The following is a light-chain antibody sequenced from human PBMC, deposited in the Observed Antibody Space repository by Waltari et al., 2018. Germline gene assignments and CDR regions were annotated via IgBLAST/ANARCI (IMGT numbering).Light chain of an antibody. CDR2: GTS. CDR3: QSFDSNVRGGVV. V-gene: IGLV1-40*01. CDR1: SSNIGVGHD. Sequence: QSILTQPTSVSGAPGQRVTISCTGSSSNIGVGHDVHWYQAFPGTAPKLLIYGTSSRPSVVPDRFSCCKSGSSASLAINGLQAEDEADYYCQSFDSNVRGGVVFGGGTKVTVL. J-gene: IGLJ3*02.